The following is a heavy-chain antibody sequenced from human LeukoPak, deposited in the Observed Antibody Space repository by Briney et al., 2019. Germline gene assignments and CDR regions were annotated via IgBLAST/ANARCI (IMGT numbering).Heavy chain of an antibody. D-gene: IGHD3-10*01. J-gene: IGHJ4*02. Sequence: GGSLRLSCVVSGFDFSGFSMSWVRQAPGKGLEWVAIMDEYGSDIFYVESVKGRFIISRANARNSLYLQMNSLRAEDTAVYYCAKADYYGSAQNDYWGQGTLVTVSS. CDR1: GFDFSGFS. V-gene: IGHV3-7*03. CDR2: MDEYGSDI. CDR3: AKADYYGSAQNDY.